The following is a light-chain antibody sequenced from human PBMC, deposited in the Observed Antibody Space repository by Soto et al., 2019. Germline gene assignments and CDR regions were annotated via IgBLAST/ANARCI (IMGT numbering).Light chain of an antibody. CDR3: QQYNSWPLT. CDR2: TTS. J-gene: IGKJ1*01. Sequence: EIMLTQSPATLSVSPGERITISCRASQNVGSNLAWYQQTPGQAPSLLIYTTSSRAAGVPARFSGSGSGTEFTLTIDSLQSEDFVLYYCQQYNSWPLTFGQGTKVAIK. V-gene: IGKV3-15*01. CDR1: QNVGSN.